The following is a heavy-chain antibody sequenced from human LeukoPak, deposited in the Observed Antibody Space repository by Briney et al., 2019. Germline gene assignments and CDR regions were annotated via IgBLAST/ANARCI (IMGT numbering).Heavy chain of an antibody. CDR3: ARDRGWRQYDY. CDR2: RNPDGSDK. Sequence: GGSLRLSCEGSVFTFRTSWMDWVRQARGEGLEWVANRNPDGSDKYYAEYVRGRFTTSRDNVKNSLYLEMNSLTADDTAVYYCARDRGWRQYDYWGQGTLVTVSS. J-gene: IGHJ4*02. V-gene: IGHV3-7*04. CDR1: VFTFRTSW. D-gene: IGHD5-24*01.